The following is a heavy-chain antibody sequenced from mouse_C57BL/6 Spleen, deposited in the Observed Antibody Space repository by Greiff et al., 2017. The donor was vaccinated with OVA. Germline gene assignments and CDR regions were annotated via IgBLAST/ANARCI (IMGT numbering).Heavy chain of an antibody. Sequence: EVKLMESGAELVKPGASVKLSCTASGFNIKDYYMHWVKQRTEQGLEWIGRIDPEDGETKYAPKFQGKATITADTSSNTAYLQLSSLTSEDTAVYYCARYDGSSYGYFDVWGTGTTVTVSS. D-gene: IGHD1-1*01. V-gene: IGHV14-2*01. CDR3: ARYDGSSYGYFDV. CDR2: IDPEDGET. J-gene: IGHJ1*03. CDR1: GFNIKDYY.